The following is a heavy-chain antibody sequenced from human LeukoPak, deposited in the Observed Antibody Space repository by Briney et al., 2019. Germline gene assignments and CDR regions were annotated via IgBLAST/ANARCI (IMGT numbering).Heavy chain of an antibody. Sequence: PGGSLRLSCAASGFAFSSYAMSWVRQTPGKGLEWVSAISGSGGATYYADSVKGRFTISRDNSNNTLFLQMNSLRAEDTALYYCARRQDFWSAYHHPDFDYWGQGTLVTVSS. D-gene: IGHD3-3*01. CDR1: GFAFSSYA. V-gene: IGHV3-23*01. CDR3: ARRQDFWSAYHHPDFDY. CDR2: ISGSGGAT. J-gene: IGHJ4*02.